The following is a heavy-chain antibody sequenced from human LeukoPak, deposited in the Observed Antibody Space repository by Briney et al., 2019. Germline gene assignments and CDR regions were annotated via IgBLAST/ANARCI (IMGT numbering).Heavy chain of an antibody. CDR2: MNPNSGNT. J-gene: IGHJ4*02. CDR1: GYTFTSYD. V-gene: IGHV1-8*01. Sequence: ASVKVSCKASGYTFTSYDINWVRQATGQGLEWMGWMNPNSGNTGYAQKFQGRVIMTRNTSISTAYMELSSLRSEDTAVYYCARGRVDTAMVFDYWGQGTLVTVSS. CDR3: ARGRVDTAMVFDY. D-gene: IGHD5-18*01.